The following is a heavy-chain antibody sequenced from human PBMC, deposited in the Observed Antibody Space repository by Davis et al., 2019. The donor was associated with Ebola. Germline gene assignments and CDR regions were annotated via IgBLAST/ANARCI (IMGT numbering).Heavy chain of an antibody. CDR2: INNRGST. J-gene: IGHJ5*01. D-gene: IGHD6-13*01. Sequence: SETLSLTCAVYGGSFSGYYWSWIRQPPGRGLEWIGEINNRGSTNYNPSLKSRVTISVDTSKNQFSLKVTSVTAADTAVYYCARGLGMGWFDSWGQGTLVTVSS. CDR3: ARGLGMGWFDS. V-gene: IGHV4-34*01. CDR1: GGSFSGYY.